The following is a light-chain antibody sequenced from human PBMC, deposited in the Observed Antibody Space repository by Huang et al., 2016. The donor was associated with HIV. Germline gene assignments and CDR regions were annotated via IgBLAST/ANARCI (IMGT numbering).Light chain of an antibody. V-gene: IGKV3-11*01. CDR2: DAS. CDR3: QQRSIWPWT. Sequence: EIVLTQSPASLSLSPGERATLSCRASQNVSSYLAWYQQKPGQAPRRLIYDASNRATGLPARFSGSGSGTDFTLTSSSLEPEDFAVYYCQQRSIWPWTFGQGTKVEIK. J-gene: IGKJ1*01. CDR1: QNVSSY.